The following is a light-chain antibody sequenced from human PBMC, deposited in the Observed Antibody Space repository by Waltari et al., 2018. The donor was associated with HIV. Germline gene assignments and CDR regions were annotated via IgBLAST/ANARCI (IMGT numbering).Light chain of an antibody. Sequence: QSVLTQPPSASGTPGQRVTISCSGSSSNIGSNTVSCFQQLPGTDPNLLIYSNNPRPSGVPVRFSGSRSGTSASLAITGLQSEDEADYYCAAWDDSLNGWVFGGGTKLTVL. CDR1: SSNIGSNT. CDR2: SNN. CDR3: AAWDDSLNGWV. J-gene: IGLJ3*02. V-gene: IGLV1-44*01.